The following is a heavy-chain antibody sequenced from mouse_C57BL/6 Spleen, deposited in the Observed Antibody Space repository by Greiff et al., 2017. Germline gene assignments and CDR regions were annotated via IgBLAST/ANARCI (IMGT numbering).Heavy chain of an antibody. V-gene: IGHV1-26*01. CDR1: GYTFTDYY. D-gene: IGHD2-10*01. Sequence: VQLQQSGPELVKPGASVKISCKASGYTFTDYYMNWVKQSHGKSLEWIGDINPNNGGTSYNQKFKGKATLTVDKSSSTAYMELRSLTSEDSAVYYCARSGAYSYYYAMDYWGQGTSVTGSS. CDR3: ARSGAYSYYYAMDY. J-gene: IGHJ4*01. CDR2: INPNNGGT.